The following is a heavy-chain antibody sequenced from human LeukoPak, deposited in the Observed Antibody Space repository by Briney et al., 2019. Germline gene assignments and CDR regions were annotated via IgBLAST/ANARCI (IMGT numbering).Heavy chain of an antibody. J-gene: IGHJ4*02. Sequence: SETLSLTCTVSGYSISSGNYWGWIRQPPGKGLEWIASIYHSGNTYYNPSLKSLVTISVDTSKNQFSLKLKSVTAADTAVYYCARIPSSSRWSLGYFDFWGQGTLVTVSS. V-gene: IGHV4-38-2*02. D-gene: IGHD6-13*01. CDR3: ARIPSSSRWSLGYFDF. CDR2: IYHSGNT. CDR1: GYSISSGNY.